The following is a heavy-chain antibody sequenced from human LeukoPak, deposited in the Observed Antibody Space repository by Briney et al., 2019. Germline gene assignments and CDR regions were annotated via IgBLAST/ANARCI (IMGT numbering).Heavy chain of an antibody. Sequence: PSETLSLTCTVSGGSISSSSYYWGWIRQPPGKGLEWIGSIYYSGSTYYNPSLKSRVTISVDTSKNQFSLKLNSVTAADTAVYYCARLPDSSGYYYGGNWFDPWGQGTLVTVSS. V-gene: IGHV4-39*01. CDR2: IYYSGST. D-gene: IGHD3-22*01. CDR1: GGSISSSSYY. J-gene: IGHJ5*02. CDR3: ARLPDSSGYYYGGNWFDP.